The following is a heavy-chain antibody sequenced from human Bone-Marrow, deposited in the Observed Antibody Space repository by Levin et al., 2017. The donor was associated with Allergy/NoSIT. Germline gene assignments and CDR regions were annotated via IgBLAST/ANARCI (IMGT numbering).Heavy chain of an antibody. CDR1: GFTFTSYW. CDR2: IKQDGSDK. V-gene: IGHV3-7*01. J-gene: IGHJ4*02. CDR3: ACSRTLDY. D-gene: IGHD2-2*01. Sequence: AGGSLRLSCAASGFTFTSYWMSWVRQAPGKGLEWVANIKQDGSDKYYVDSVKGRFTISRDSAKNSLYLQMTSLRAEDTAVYYCACSRTLDYWGQGTLVTVSS.